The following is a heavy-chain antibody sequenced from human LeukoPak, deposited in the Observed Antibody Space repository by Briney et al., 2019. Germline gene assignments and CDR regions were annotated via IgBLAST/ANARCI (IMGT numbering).Heavy chain of an antibody. Sequence: ASVKVSCKASGGTFSSYAISWVRQAPGQGLEWMGGIIPILGTANYAQKFQGRVTITADESTSTAYMELSSLRSEDTAVYYCATRRRYCSSTSCPPYYYYGMDVWGQGTTVTVSS. D-gene: IGHD2-2*01. CDR1: GGTFSSYA. CDR3: ATRRRYCSSTSCPPYYYYGMDV. J-gene: IGHJ6*02. V-gene: IGHV1-69*01. CDR2: IIPILGTA.